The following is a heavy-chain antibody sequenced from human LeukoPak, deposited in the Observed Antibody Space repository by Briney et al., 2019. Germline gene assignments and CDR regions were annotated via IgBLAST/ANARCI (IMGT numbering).Heavy chain of an antibody. CDR3: AKGGVATMRDGYNYYYYYMEV. CDR2: ISGSGGHT. D-gene: IGHD5-24*01. Sequence: GGSLRLSCEAPRITFSSHAMSWVRQAPGKGLQWVSVISGSGGHTYYGDSVKGRFTISRDNSKNTVYLQMSSLRAEDTAIYYCAKGGVATMRDGYNYYYYYMEVWGRGTTVTVSS. CDR1: RITFSSHA. J-gene: IGHJ6*03. V-gene: IGHV3-23*01.